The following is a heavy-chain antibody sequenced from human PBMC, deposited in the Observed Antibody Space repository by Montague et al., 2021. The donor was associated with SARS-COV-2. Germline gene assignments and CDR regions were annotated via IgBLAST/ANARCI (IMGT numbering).Heavy chain of an antibody. V-gene: IGHV3-7*01. D-gene: IGHD7-27*01. J-gene: IGHJ4*02. CDR2: IKQDESEK. CDR3: ATDQNWAFDC. CDR1: GFTFGSYW. Sequence: SLRLSCPASGFTFGSYWMSWVRQAPGKGLEWAANIKQDESEKSYVDSVKGRFTISRDNAKNSLYLQMHSLRAEDTAVYYCATDQNWAFDCWGQGALVTVSS.